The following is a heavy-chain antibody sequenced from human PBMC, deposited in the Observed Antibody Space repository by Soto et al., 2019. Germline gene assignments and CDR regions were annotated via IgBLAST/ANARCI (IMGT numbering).Heavy chain of an antibody. Sequence: PSETLSLTCAVYVGSFSGYYWSWIRQPPGKGLEWIGEINHSGSTNYNPSLKSRVTISVDTSKNQFSLKLSSVTAADTAVYYCARKGRGVVIRNYYYYYMDVWGKGTTVTVSS. V-gene: IGHV4-34*01. J-gene: IGHJ6*03. CDR3: ARKGRGVVIRNYYYYYMDV. CDR1: VGSFSGYY. CDR2: INHSGST. D-gene: IGHD3-3*01.